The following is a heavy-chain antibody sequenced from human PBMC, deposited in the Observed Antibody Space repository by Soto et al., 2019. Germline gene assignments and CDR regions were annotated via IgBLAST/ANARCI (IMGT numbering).Heavy chain of an antibody. CDR3: AREQSIRGFDP. D-gene: IGHD6-6*01. V-gene: IGHV1-8*01. CDR1: GYSFTRYD. J-gene: IGHJ5*02. CDR2: MNPNSGNT. Sequence: QVQLVQSGAEVKKPGASVKVSCKASGYSFTRYDINWVRQATGQGLEWMGWMNPNSGNTGYAQKFQGRVTMTRNTSKSTSYMELISLRSEATAVYYCAREQSIRGFDPWGQGTLVTVSS.